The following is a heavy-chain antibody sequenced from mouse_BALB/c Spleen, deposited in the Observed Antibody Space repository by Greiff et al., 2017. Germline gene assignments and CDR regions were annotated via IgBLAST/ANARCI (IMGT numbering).Heavy chain of an antibody. CDR2: ISSGGSYT. J-gene: IGHJ3*01. CDR1: GFTFSSYA. V-gene: IGHV5-9-3*01. CDR3: TRDDGYWFAY. Sequence: EVKLVESGGGLVKPGGSLKLSCAASGFTFSSYAMSWVRQTPEKRLEWVATISSGGSYTYYPDSVKGRFTISRDNAKNTLYLQMSSLRSEATAMYYCTRDDGYWFAYWGQGTLVTVSA. D-gene: IGHD2-3*01.